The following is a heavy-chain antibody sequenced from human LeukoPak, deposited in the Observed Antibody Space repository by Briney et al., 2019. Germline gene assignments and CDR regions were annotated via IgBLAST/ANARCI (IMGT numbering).Heavy chain of an antibody. J-gene: IGHJ4*02. V-gene: IGHV3-21*01. Sequence: NPGGSLRLSCAASGFTFSSSSMHWVRQAPGKGLEWVSSISTSSSYIYYAELVRGRFTISRDNAKNTLYLQMNSLRAEDTAVYYCSRLSAMLRGPEPFYYFEYWGQGILVTVSS. D-gene: IGHD3-10*01. CDR2: ISTSSSYI. CDR3: SRLSAMLRGPEPFYYFEY. CDR1: GFTFSSSS.